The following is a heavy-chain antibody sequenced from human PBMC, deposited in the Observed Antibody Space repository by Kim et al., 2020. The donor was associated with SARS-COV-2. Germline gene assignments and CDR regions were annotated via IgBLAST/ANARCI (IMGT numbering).Heavy chain of an antibody. CDR2: IRSKANSYAT. V-gene: IGHV3-73*01. Sequence: RGSLRLSCAASGFTFSGSAMYWVRQASGKGLEWVGRIRSKANSYATAYAASVKGRFTISRDDSKNTAYLQMNSLKTEDTAVYYCTRAAAGTSNWFDPWGQGTLVTVSS. D-gene: IGHD6-13*01. CDR3: TRAAAGTSNWFDP. CDR1: GFTFSGSA. J-gene: IGHJ5*02.